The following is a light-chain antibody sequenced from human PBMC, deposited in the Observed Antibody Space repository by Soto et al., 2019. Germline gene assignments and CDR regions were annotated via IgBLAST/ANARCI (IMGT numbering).Light chain of an antibody. CDR3: HQYHSPPQT. CDR2: AAS. V-gene: IGKV3-20*01. J-gene: IGKJ2*01. CDR1: QTMTRAY. Sequence: EIVLMESPGTLSLSRGEGATLSCRASQTMTRAYLAWYQQKPGQAPRLLIYAASYRATGIPDKFSGSGSGTDFSLTISRLEPEDSAVYYCHQYHSPPQTFGQGTKVDIK.